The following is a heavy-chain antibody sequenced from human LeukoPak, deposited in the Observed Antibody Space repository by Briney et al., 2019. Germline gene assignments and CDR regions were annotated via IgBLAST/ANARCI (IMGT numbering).Heavy chain of an antibody. Sequence: ASVKVSCKASGYTFTGYYMRWVRQAPGQGLEWMGWINPNSGGTNYAQKFQGRVTMTRDTSISTAYMELSRLRSDDTAVYYCARPLLWWPQVGYFDYWGQGTLLTVSS. CDR2: INPNSGGT. D-gene: IGHD4/OR15-4a*01. CDR1: GYTFTGYY. V-gene: IGHV1-2*02. CDR3: ARPLLWWPQVGYFDY. J-gene: IGHJ4*02.